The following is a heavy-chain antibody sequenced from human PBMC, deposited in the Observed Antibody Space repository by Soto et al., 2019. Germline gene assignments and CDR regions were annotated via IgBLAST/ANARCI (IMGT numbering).Heavy chain of an antibody. CDR1: GGTLSTNA. J-gene: IGHJ6*02. D-gene: IGHD6-19*01. CDR2: DIPMFGSP. CDR3: ARGGFVAGLYNAMDA. V-gene: IGHV1-69*06. Sequence: ASVKVSCKASGGTLSTNAILLVRQAPGQGLEWMGADIPMFGSPKYAQKLVRRVTITADNPTSTIYMEMISLTSGDTAVYYCARGGFVAGLYNAMDAWGQGTTVTVSS.